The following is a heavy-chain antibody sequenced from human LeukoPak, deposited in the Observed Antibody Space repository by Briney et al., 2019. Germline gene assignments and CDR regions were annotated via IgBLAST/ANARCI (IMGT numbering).Heavy chain of an antibody. Sequence: GSSVKVSCKASGGTFSSYAISWVRQAPGQGLEWMGGIIPIFGTANYAQKFQGRVTITTDESTSTAYMELSSLRSEDTAVDYCARDPSGYYDILIGPQGSWGQGTLVTVSS. CDR3: ARDPSGYYDILIGPQGS. J-gene: IGHJ4*02. CDR2: IIPIFGTA. CDR1: GGTFSSYA. D-gene: IGHD3-9*01. V-gene: IGHV1-69*05.